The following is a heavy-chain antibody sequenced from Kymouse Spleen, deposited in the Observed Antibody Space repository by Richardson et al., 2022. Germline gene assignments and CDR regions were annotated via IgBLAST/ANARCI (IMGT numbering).Heavy chain of an antibody. CDR1: GGSISSSSYY. J-gene: IGHJ6*02. CDR2: IYYSGST. Sequence: QLQLQESGPGLVKPSETLSLTCTVSGGSISSSSYYWGWIRQPPGKGLEWIGSIYYSGSTYYNPSLKSRVTISVDTSKNQFSLKLSSVTAADTAVYYCARHGYYGSGSYYKRYYYYGMDVWGQGTTVTVSS. V-gene: IGHV4-39*01. D-gene: IGHD3-10*01. CDR3: ARHGYYGSGSYYKRYYYYGMDV.